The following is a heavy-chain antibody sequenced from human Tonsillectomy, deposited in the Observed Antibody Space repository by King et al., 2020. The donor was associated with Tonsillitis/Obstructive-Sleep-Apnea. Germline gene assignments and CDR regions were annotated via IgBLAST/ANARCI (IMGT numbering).Heavy chain of an antibody. CDR2: ISSSSSYI. CDR3: ARVVRDSSGYYYFDS. Sequence: VQLVESGGGLVKPGGSLRLSCAASGFTFSSYSMNWVRQAPGKGLEWVSSISSSSSYIYYADSVKGRFTISRDNAKNSLYLQMNSLRAEDTAVYYCARVVRDSSGYYYFDSWGQGTLVTVSS. D-gene: IGHD3-22*01. J-gene: IGHJ4*02. V-gene: IGHV3-21*01. CDR1: GFTFSSYS.